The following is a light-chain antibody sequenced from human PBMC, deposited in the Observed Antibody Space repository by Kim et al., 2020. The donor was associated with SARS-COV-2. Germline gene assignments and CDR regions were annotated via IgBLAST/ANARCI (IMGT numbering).Light chain of an antibody. CDR3: EACDDSMSGWV. CDR1: SSNSGSNY. J-gene: IGLJ3*02. Sequence: GQRVTISSSRSSSNSGSNYVDWYQQLPGTPPKLLIYRNNQRPSGVPDRFSGSKSGTSASLAISGLRSEDEADDYCEACDDSMSGWVFGGGTQLTVL. CDR2: RNN. V-gene: IGLV1-47*01.